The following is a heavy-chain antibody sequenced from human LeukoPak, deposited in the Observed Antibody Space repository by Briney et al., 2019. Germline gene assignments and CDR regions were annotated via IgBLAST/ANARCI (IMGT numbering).Heavy chain of an antibody. CDR1: GFTFSSYA. J-gene: IGHJ3*02. D-gene: IGHD3-16*02. V-gene: IGHV3-23*01. CDR2: ISGSGGST. CDR3: ARDRSPSQHYDYVWGRCRAQPDAYDI. Sequence: PGGSLRLSCAASGFTFSSYAMSWARQAPGKGLEWVSAISGSGGSTYYADSVKGRFTISRDNSKNTLYLQMNSLSSKDTAVYYCARDRSPSQHYDYVWGRCRAQPDAYDIWGQGPRVPVSS.